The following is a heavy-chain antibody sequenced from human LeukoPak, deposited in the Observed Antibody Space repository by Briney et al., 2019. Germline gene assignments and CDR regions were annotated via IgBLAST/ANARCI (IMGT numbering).Heavy chain of an antibody. J-gene: IGHJ4*02. CDR1: GFTVSSNY. V-gene: IGHV3-53*01. D-gene: IGHD3-3*01. CDR3: NYDFWSGNDY. Sequence: PGGSLRLSCAASGFTVSSNYMSWVRQAPGKGLEWVSVIYSGGSTYYADSVKGRFTISRDNPKNTLYLQMNSLRAEDTAVYYCNYDFWSGNDYWGQGTLVTVSS. CDR2: IYSGGST.